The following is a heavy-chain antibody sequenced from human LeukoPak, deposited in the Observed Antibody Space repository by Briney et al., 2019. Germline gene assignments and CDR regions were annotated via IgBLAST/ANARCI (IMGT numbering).Heavy chain of an antibody. D-gene: IGHD6-19*01. Sequence: PGGSLRLSCAASGFTFDDYAMHWVRQAPGKGLEWVSGVSWNSGSIGYADSVKGRFTISRDNAKNSLYLQMNSLRAEDTALCYCAKGRKTGIAVAGYYFDYWGQGTLVTVSS. CDR3: AKGRKTGIAVAGYYFDY. V-gene: IGHV3-9*01. CDR1: GFTFDDYA. CDR2: VSWNSGSI. J-gene: IGHJ4*02.